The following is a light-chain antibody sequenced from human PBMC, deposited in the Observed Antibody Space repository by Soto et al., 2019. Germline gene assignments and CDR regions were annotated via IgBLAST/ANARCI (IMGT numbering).Light chain of an antibody. CDR1: QSVSSN. Sequence: EIVMTQSPATLSVSPGERATLSCRASQSVSSNLAWYQQRPGQAPRLLISGASTRATGLPARFSGSGSGTEFTLTISSLQSEDFAVYYCLQYNNWPPTFGGGTKVEIK. CDR2: GAS. V-gene: IGKV3-15*01. J-gene: IGKJ4*01. CDR3: LQYNNWPPT.